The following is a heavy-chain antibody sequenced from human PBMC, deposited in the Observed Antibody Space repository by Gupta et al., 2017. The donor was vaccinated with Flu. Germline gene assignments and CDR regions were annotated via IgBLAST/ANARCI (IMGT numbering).Heavy chain of an antibody. D-gene: IGHD1-26*01. J-gene: IGHJ4*02. V-gene: IGHV5-51*03. CDR2: VYPADSDT. CDR3: AKISSGTYYLVDH. CDR1: GYSFTRFW. Sequence: EVRLVQSGAEVKKPGESLTISCKASGYSFTRFWIGWVRQVPGKGLEWMGIVYPADSDTKYSPSFYGQVTISADKSIHTAYLQWDSLQASDTAIYYCAKISSGTYYLVDHWGQGSLVTVSS.